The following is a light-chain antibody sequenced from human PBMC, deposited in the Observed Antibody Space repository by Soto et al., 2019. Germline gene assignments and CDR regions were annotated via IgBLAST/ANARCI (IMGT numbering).Light chain of an antibody. CDR2: GAS. CDR3: QQYNNWSWT. J-gene: IGKJ1*01. V-gene: IGKV3-15*01. Sequence: EIVMTQSPATLSVSPGERATLSCRASQSVSSNLAWYQQKPGQAPRLLIYGASTRATGIPARFSGSGSGTEFTLTISSLQSEDFAVYYCQQYNNWSWTFGQGTKAEIK. CDR1: QSVSSN.